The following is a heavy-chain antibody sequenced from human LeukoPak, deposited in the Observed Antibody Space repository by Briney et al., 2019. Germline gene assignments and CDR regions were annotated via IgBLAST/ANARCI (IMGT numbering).Heavy chain of an antibody. CDR2: ISSSSSYT. V-gene: IGHV3-11*06. CDR1: GFTFSDYY. J-gene: IGHJ4*02. Sequence: GGSLRLSCAASGFTFSDYYMSWIRQAPGKGLEWVSYISSSSSYTNYADSVKGRFTISSDNAKNTQYLQMSRLRADDTAIYYCAKALGSNEDYGGQGTLVTVSS. CDR3: AKALGSNEDY. D-gene: IGHD1-26*01.